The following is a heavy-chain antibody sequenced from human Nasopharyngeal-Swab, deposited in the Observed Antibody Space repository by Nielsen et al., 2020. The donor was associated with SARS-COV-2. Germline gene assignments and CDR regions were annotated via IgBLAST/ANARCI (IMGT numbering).Heavy chain of an antibody. CDR1: GFTFSVYT. CDR2: ISRTGSFI. Sequence: GESLKISCAASGFTFSVYTLNWVRQAPGKGPEWVSSISRTGSFIYYADSAKGRFTISRDNAKNSLYLQMNSLRAEDTAVYYCARDHTTWSVPDAFDLWGQGTMVTVSS. CDR3: ARDHTTWSVPDAFDL. D-gene: IGHD3-3*01. V-gene: IGHV3-21*01. J-gene: IGHJ3*01.